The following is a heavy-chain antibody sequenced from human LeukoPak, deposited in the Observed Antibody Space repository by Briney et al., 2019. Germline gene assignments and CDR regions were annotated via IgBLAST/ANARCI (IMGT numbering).Heavy chain of an antibody. J-gene: IGHJ3*02. CDR3: ARGGDYYDFWSGLRDAFDI. CDR2: INTDGSST. Sequence: GGSLRLSCAASGFTFSSYWMHWVRQAPGKGLVWVSRINTDGSSTSYADSVKGRFTISRDNAKNTLYLQMNSLRAEDTAVYYCARGGDYYDFWSGLRDAFDIWGQGTMVTVSS. CDR1: GFTFSSYW. D-gene: IGHD3-3*01. V-gene: IGHV3-74*01.